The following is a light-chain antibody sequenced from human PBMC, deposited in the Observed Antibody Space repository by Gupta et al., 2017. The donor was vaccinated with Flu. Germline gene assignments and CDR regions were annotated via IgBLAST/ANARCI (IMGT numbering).Light chain of an antibody. Sequence: GTLSLPPGETGSLSCRASQSVSSSYLAWYQQKPGQAPRLLIYAASNRATGIPDRFSGSGSGTDFTLTISRLEPEDFAVYYCQQCGSSPVTFGPGTKVDIK. CDR2: AAS. J-gene: IGKJ3*01. CDR3: QQCGSSPVT. V-gene: IGKV3-20*01. CDR1: QSVSSSY.